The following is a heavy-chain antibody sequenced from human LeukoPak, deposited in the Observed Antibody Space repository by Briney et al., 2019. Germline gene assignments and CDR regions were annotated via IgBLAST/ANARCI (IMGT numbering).Heavy chain of an antibody. J-gene: IGHJ4*02. CDR1: GFTFDDYG. Sequence: GGSLRLSCAASGFTFDDYGLSWVRQAPGKGLVWVSRINSDGSSTSYADSVKGRFTISRDNAKNTLYLQMNSLRAEDTAVYYCARAPGGFGELLRDYWGQGTLVTVSS. CDR3: ARAPGGFGELLRDY. CDR2: INSDGSST. V-gene: IGHV3-74*01. D-gene: IGHD3-10*01.